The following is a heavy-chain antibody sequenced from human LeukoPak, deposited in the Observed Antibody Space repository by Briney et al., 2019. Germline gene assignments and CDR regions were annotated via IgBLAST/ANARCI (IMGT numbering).Heavy chain of an antibody. CDR2: ISSTTNYI. D-gene: IGHD2-2*01. J-gene: IGHJ4*02. Sequence: PGGSLRLSCAASGFPLSGYSMNWVRQAPGRGLEWVSSISSTTNYIYYPDSVKGRFTISRDNAKNSLYLQMNSLRAEDTAVYYCARDWGYCSSTTCPLDYWGQGTLVTVSS. V-gene: IGHV3-21*01. CDR3: ARDWGYCSSTTCPLDY. CDR1: GFPLSGYS.